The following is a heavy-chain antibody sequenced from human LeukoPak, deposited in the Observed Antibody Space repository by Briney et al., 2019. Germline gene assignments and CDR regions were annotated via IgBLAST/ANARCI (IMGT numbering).Heavy chain of an antibody. J-gene: IGHJ4*02. Sequence: ASVKVSCKASGYTFTGYYMHWVRQAPGQGLEWMGWINPNSGNTGYAQKFQGRVTMTRNTSISTAYMELSSLRSEDTAVYYCARGSSGRLEPNDYWGQGTLVTVSS. CDR2: INPNSGNT. D-gene: IGHD3-10*01. V-gene: IGHV1-8*02. CDR3: ARGSSGRLEPNDY. CDR1: GYTFTGYY.